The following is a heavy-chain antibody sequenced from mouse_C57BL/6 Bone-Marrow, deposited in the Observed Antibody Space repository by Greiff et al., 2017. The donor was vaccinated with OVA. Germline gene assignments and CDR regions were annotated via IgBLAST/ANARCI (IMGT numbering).Heavy chain of an antibody. V-gene: IGHV1-80*01. CDR1: GYAFSSYW. Sequence: QVQLQQSGAELVKPGASVKISCKASGYAFSSYWMNWVKQRPGKGLEWIGQIYPGDGDTNYNGKFKGKATLTADKSSSTAYMQLSSLTSEDSAVYLCARGPAYYSNNDLFAYWGQGKGVPVSA. J-gene: IGHJ3*01. CDR2: IYPGDGDT. CDR3: ARGPAYYSNNDLFAY. D-gene: IGHD2-5*01.